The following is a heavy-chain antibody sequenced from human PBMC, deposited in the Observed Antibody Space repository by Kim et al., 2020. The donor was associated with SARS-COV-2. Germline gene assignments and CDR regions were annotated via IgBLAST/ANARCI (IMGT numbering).Heavy chain of an antibody. CDR3: TTPPGLWVD. Sequence: GGSLRLSCAASGFTFSKAWMSWVRQAPGKGLEWVGLIKSKTDGGTTDYAAPVKGRFTISRDDSKNTLFLQMNSLKTEDTAEYFCTTPPGLWVDWGQGTLV. V-gene: IGHV3-15*01. D-gene: IGHD3-10*01. CDR1: GFTFSKAW. CDR2: IKSKTDGGTT. J-gene: IGHJ4*02.